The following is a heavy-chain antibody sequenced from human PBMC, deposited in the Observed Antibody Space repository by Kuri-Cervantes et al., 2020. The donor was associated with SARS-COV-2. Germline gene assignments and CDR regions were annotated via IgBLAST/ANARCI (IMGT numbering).Heavy chain of an antibody. CDR2: SNAGNGNT. CDR1: GYTFTSYA. CDR3: ASSPESGPYYYYYGMDV. J-gene: IGHJ6*02. Sequence: ASVKVSCKASGYTFTSYAMHWVRQAPGQRLEWMGWSNAGNGNTKYSQKFQGRVTITADKSTSTAYMELSSLRSEDTAVYYCASSPESGPYYYYYGMDVWGQGTTVTVSS. V-gene: IGHV1-3*01. D-gene: IGHD6-25*01.